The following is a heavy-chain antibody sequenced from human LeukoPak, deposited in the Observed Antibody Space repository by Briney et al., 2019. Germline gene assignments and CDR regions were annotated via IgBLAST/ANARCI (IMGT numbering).Heavy chain of an antibody. D-gene: IGHD3-22*01. CDR3: ARPRRHYYDSSGYPSSFDY. J-gene: IGHJ4*02. Sequence: SVKVACKASGGTFSSYAISWVRLAPGQGLEWMGRIIPILGIANYAQKSQGRVTITADKSTSTAYMELSSLRSEDTAVYYCARPRRHYYDSSGYPSSFDYWGQGTLVTVSS. CDR1: GGTFSSYA. CDR2: IIPILGIA. V-gene: IGHV1-69*04.